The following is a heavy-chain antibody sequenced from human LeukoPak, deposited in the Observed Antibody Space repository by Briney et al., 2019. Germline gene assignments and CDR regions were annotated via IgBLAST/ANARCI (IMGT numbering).Heavy chain of an antibody. J-gene: IGHJ4*02. D-gene: IGHD5-24*01. Sequence: KPSETLSLTCAVYGGSFSGYYWSWIRQPPGKGLEWIGEINHSGSTNYNPSLKSRVTISVDTSKNQFSLELRSVTAADTAVYFCARDVRDGLFDYWGQGSLVTVSS. CDR2: INHSGST. CDR1: GGSFSGYY. V-gene: IGHV4-34*01. CDR3: ARDVRDGLFDY.